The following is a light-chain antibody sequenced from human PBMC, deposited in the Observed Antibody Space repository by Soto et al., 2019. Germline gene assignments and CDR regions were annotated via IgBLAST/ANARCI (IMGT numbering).Light chain of an antibody. V-gene: IGLV2-14*01. CDR3: SSYTSRSTLL. Sequence: QSALTQPASVSGSPGQSITISCTGTTSAYVSWYQQHPGKAPKLMIYEVSNRPSGVSNRFSGSKSGNTASLAISGLQTEDEAYYYCSSYTSRSTLLFGGGTKLTVL. CDR2: EVS. J-gene: IGLJ2*01. CDR1: TSAY.